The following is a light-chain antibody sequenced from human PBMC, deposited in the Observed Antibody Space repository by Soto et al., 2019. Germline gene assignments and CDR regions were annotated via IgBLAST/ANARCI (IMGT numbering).Light chain of an antibody. CDR2: DAS. CDR3: QQRSNWPRT. J-gene: IGKJ1*01. V-gene: IGKV3-11*01. Sequence: EIVLTQSPVTLSLSPGERATLSCTASQSVSNNLAWYQQKPGQPPRLLIYDASDRAPAIPPRFSGTGSGTDFTLTISSLEREDFAIYVCQQRSNWPRTCGQGTRVDIK. CDR1: QSVSNN.